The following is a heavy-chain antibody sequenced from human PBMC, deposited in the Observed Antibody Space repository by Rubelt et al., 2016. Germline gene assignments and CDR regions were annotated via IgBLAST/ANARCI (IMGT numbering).Heavy chain of an antibody. CDR2: IYYSGST. Sequence: GPGLVKPSETLSLTCTVSGGSISSYYWSWIRQPPGKGLEWIGYIYYSGSTNYNPSLKSRVTISVDTSKNQFSLKLSPVTAADPAVYYFSILGPRGAYPTWGQGTLVTVSS. V-gene: IGHV4-59*08. CDR3: SILGPRGAYPT. D-gene: IGHD3-10*01. CDR1: GGSISSYY. J-gene: IGHJ5*02.